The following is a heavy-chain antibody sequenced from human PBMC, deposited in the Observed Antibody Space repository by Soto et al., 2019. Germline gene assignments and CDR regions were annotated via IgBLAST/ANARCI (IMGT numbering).Heavy chain of an antibody. D-gene: IGHD3-9*01. Sequence: VQLVESGGGLVRPGGSLRLSCAAPGFTFDDHAMHWVRQAPGKGLEWISAITWNSVALDYADSVKGRFTISRDNAKNSLYLQMNSLRPEDTALYYCAKERVRDFDGWGQGTLVTVSS. CDR2: ITWNSVAL. V-gene: IGHV3-9*01. CDR3: AKERVRDFDG. CDR1: GFTFDDHA. J-gene: IGHJ4*02.